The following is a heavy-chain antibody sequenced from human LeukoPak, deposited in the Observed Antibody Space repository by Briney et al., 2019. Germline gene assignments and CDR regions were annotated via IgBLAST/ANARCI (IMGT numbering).Heavy chain of an antibody. Sequence: SGGSLRLSCAASGFTFSDYYMSWIRQAPGKGLEWVSYISSSGSTIYYADSVKGRFTISRDNAKNSLYLQMNSLRAEDTAVYYCARGFGYDFWSGYANNWFDPWGQGTLVTVSS. J-gene: IGHJ5*02. CDR1: GFTFSDYY. CDR3: ARGFGYDFWSGYANNWFDP. D-gene: IGHD3-3*01. CDR2: ISSSGSTI. V-gene: IGHV3-11*04.